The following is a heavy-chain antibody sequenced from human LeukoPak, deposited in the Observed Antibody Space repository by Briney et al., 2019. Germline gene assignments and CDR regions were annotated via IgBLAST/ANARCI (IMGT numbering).Heavy chain of an antibody. CDR1: GWTFRNYT. V-gene: IGHV3-21*01. Sequence: GWCVTLSCPACGWTFRNYTMKWVGQAPGKGREGVASISSSGSYIFYADSGKGRFTIYRDNANNSVYLQMSRLRAEDTAVYYCARVGVGATNWGFDYRGQGTLVTAPS. D-gene: IGHD1-26*01. CDR2: ISSSGSYI. J-gene: IGHJ4*02. CDR3: ARVGVGATNWGFDY.